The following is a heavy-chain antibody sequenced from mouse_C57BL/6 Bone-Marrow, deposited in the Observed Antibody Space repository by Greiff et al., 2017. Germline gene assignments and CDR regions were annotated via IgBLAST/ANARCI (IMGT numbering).Heavy chain of an antibody. J-gene: IGHJ1*03. D-gene: IGHD1-1*01. CDR3: ARFITTVVAYWYFDV. Sequence: VKLQESGAELMKPGASVKLSCKATGYTFTGYWIEWVKQRPGHGLEWIGGILPGSGGTNYNEKFKGKATFTADTSSNTAYMQLSSLTTEDSAIYYCARFITTVVAYWYFDVWGTGTTVTVSS. V-gene: IGHV1-9*01. CDR1: GYTFTGYW. CDR2: ILPGSGGT.